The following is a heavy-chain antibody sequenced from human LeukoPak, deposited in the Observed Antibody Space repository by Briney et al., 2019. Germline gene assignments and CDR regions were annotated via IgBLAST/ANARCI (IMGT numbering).Heavy chain of an antibody. J-gene: IGHJ4*02. V-gene: IGHV3-30-3*01. CDR1: GFTFSSYA. CDR3: ARDQDHIAVAGIDY. Sequence: GGSLRLSCAASGFTFSSYAMHWVRQAPGKGLEWVAVISYDGSNKYYADSVKGRFTISRDNSKNTLYLQMNSLRAEDTAVYYCARDQDHIAVAGIDYWGQGTLVTVSS. CDR2: ISYDGSNK. D-gene: IGHD6-19*01.